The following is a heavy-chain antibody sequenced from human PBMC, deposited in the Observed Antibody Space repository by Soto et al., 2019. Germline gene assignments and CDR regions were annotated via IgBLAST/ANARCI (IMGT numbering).Heavy chain of an antibody. J-gene: IGHJ5*02. CDR1: GYSFTSYW. V-gene: IGHV5-10-1*01. CDR2: IDPSDSYT. Sequence: GESLKISCKGSGYSFTSYWISWVRQMPGHGLEWMGRIDPSDSYTNYSPSFQGHVTISADKSISTAYLQWSSLKASDTAMYYCARHSAAGEDYYDQHWFDPWGQGTLGTVSS. CDR3: ARHSAAGEDYYDQHWFDP. D-gene: IGHD3-22*01.